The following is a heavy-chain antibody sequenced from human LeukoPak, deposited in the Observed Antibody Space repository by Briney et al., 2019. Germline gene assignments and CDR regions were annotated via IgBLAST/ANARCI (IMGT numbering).Heavy chain of an antibody. CDR2: ISYDGSNK. D-gene: IGHD6-19*01. CDR3: ARAYSSGPQVDY. CDR1: GFTFSSYA. V-gene: IGHV3-30-3*01. J-gene: IGHJ4*02. Sequence: PGGSLRLSCAASGFTFSSYAMHWVRQAPGKGLEWVAVISYDGSNKYYADSVKGRFTISRDNSKNTLYLQMNSLRAEDTAVYYCARAYSSGPQVDYWGQGTLVTVSS.